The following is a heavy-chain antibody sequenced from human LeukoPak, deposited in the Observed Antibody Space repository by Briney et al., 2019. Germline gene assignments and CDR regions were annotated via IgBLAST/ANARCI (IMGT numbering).Heavy chain of an antibody. V-gene: IGHV1-18*01. CDR1: GYTFTSYG. J-gene: IGHJ4*02. Sequence: ASVTASCKASGYTFTSYGTSWVRQAPGQGLEWMGWISAYNGNTNYAQKLQGRVTMTTDTSTSTDYMELRSLRSDDTAVYYCARVEMFGIAVAGTLDYWSQGTLVTVSS. CDR2: ISAYNGNT. D-gene: IGHD6-19*01. CDR3: ARVEMFGIAVAGTLDY.